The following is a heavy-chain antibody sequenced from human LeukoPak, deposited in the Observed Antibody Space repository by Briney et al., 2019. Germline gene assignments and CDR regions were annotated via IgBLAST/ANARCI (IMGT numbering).Heavy chain of an antibody. J-gene: IGHJ4*02. V-gene: IGHV4-59*01. CDR2: IYYSGST. CDR1: GGSIYNYY. D-gene: IGHD2-15*01. CDR3: ARVSLGYCSGGTCYFQDH. Sequence: SETLSLTCAVSGGSIYNYYWSWIRQPPGKGLEWIGYIYYSGSTNYNSSLKSRVTISVDTSKNQFSLKLSSLTSEDTAVYYCARVSLGYCSGGTCYFQDHWGQGTLVTVSS.